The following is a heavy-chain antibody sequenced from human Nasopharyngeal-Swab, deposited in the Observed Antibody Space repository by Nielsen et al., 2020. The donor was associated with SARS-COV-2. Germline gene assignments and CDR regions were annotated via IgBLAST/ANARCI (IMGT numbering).Heavy chain of an antibody. CDR1: GFTVSSNY. CDR3: ARDYYDSSGYYNNWFDP. J-gene: IGHJ5*02. D-gene: IGHD3-22*01. V-gene: IGHV3-53*04. Sequence: GESLKISCAASGFTVSSNYMSWVRQAPGKGLEWVSVIYSGGSTYYADSVKGRFTISRHNSKNTLYLQMNSLRAEDTAVYYCARDYYDSSGYYNNWFDPWGQGTLVTVSS. CDR2: IYSGGST.